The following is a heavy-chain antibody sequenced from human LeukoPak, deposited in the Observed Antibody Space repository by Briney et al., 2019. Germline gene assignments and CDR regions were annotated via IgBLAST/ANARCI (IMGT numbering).Heavy chain of an antibody. CDR2: IYYSGST. Sequence: PSETLSLTCTVSGGSISSGDYYWSWIRQPPGKGLEWIGYIYYSGSTYYNPSLRSRITISVDMSKNQFSLKLSSVTAADTAVYYCARGYGSGSYNWFDPWGQGTLVTVSS. CDR1: GGSISSGDYY. J-gene: IGHJ5*02. V-gene: IGHV4-30-4*02. D-gene: IGHD3-10*01. CDR3: ARGYGSGSYNWFDP.